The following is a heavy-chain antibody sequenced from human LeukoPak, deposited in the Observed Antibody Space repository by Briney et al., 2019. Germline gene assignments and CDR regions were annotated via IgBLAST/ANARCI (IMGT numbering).Heavy chain of an antibody. J-gene: IGHJ4*02. V-gene: IGHV3-23*01. CDR2: ISGSGGST. CDR1: GFTFSSYA. D-gene: IGHD2-21*01. CDR3: ARDLGEMYDY. Sequence: GGSLRPSCAASGFTFSSYAMSWVRQAPGKGLEWVSAISGSGGSTYYADSVKGRFTISRDNSKNTLYLQMNSLRAEDTAVYYCARDLGEMYDYWGQGTLVTVSS.